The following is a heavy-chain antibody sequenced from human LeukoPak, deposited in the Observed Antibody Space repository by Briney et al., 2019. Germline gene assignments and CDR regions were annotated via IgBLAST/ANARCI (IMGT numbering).Heavy chain of an antibody. CDR3: AKDGDADYGMDV. J-gene: IGHJ6*02. D-gene: IGHD4-17*01. CDR2: MNPNSGNT. CDR1: GYTFTSYD. V-gene: IGHV1-8*01. Sequence: ASVKVSCKASGYTFTSYDINWVRQATGQGLEWMGWMNPNSGNTGYAQKFQGRVTMTRNTSISTAYMVLSSLRSEDTAVYYCAKDGDADYGMDVWGQGTTVTVSS.